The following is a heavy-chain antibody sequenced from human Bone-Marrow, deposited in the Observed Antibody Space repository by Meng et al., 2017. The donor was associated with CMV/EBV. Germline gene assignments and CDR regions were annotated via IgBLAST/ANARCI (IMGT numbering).Heavy chain of an antibody. CDR2: IYYSGST. CDR1: GGSISSSSYY. J-gene: IGHJ4*02. D-gene: IGHD2-2*01. V-gene: IGHV4-39*01. Sequence: SETLSLTCTVSGGSISSSSYYWGWIRQPPGKGLEWIGCIYYSGSTYYNPSLKSRVTISVDTSKNQFSLKLSSVTAADTAVYYCAVQTSGYCSSASFYFGGSGIDYWGQGTLVTVSS. CDR3: AVQTSGYCSSASFYFGGSGIDY.